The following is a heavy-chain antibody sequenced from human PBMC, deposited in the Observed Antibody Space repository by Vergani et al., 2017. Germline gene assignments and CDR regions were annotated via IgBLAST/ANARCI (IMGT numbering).Heavy chain of an antibody. J-gene: IGHJ6*02. CDR1: GYTFTSYY. CDR2: INPSGGST. V-gene: IGHV1-46*01. Sequence: QVQLVQSGAEVKKPGASVKVSCKASGYTFTSYYMHWVRQAPGQGLEWMGIINPSGGSTSYAQKFQGRVTMTRDTSTSTVYMELNSLRAEDTAVYYCARARSGWSGMDVWSQGTTVTGSS. CDR3: ARARSGWSGMDV. D-gene: IGHD6-19*01.